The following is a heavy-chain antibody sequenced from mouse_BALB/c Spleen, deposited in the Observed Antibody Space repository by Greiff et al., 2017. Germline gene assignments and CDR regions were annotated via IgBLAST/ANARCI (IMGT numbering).Heavy chain of an antibody. V-gene: IGHV10-1*02. CDR3: VRHRGWLQGYYAMDY. CDR1: GFTFNTYA. CDR2: IRSKSNNYAT. Sequence: DVMLVESGGGLVQPKGSLKLSCAASGFTFNTYAMNWVRQAPGKGLEWVARIRSKSNNYATYYADSVKDRFTISRDDSQSMLYLQMNNLKTEDTAMYYCVRHRGWLQGYYAMDYWGQGTSVTVSS. D-gene: IGHD2-3*01. J-gene: IGHJ4*01.